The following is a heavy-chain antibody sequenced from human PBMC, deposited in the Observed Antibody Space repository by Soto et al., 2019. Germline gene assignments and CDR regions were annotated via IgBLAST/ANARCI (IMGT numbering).Heavy chain of an antibody. D-gene: IGHD6-6*01. CDR1: GFSLSTSGMC. CDR2: IDWDDDK. CDR3: ARIARGAGDSSSSPENYYYGMDV. J-gene: IGHJ6*02. Sequence: SGPTLVNPTQTLTLTCTFSGFSLSTSGMCVSWIRQSPGKALEWLALIDWDDDKYYSTSLKTRLTISKDTSKNQVVLTMTNMDPVDTATYYCARIARGAGDSSSSPENYYYGMDVWGQGTTVTVS. V-gene: IGHV2-70*01.